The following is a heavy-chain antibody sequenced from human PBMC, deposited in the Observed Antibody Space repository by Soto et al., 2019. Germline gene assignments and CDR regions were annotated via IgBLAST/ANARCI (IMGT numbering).Heavy chain of an antibody. CDR1: GFTFSSYT. CDR3: VRDQWYAFDV. Sequence: GGPLRVSWVASGFTFSSYTMNWVRQAPGKGLEWISYIRDSGSSSAISYADSVRGRFTISRDNAKNSLYLQMNSLRAEDTAVYYCVRDQWYAFDVWGQGTMVTVSS. V-gene: IGHV3-48*01. CDR2: IRDSGSSSAI. D-gene: IGHD2-15*01. J-gene: IGHJ3*01.